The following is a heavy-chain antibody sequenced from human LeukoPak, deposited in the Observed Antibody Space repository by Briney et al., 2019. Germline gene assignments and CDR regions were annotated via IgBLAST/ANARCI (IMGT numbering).Heavy chain of an antibody. CDR2: VYLSGTT. CDR3: AGLVGRYSNGMYYYFDY. Sequence: SETLSLTCAVSGGSITSVNLWAWVRQPPGKGLEWVGEVYLSGTTTCNPSLRGRATISLDRSKNQVSLRLNSVTAADTALYYCAGLVGRYSNGMYYYFDYWGQGILVTVSS. CDR1: GGSITSVNL. J-gene: IGHJ4*02. D-gene: IGHD1-26*01. V-gene: IGHV4-4*02.